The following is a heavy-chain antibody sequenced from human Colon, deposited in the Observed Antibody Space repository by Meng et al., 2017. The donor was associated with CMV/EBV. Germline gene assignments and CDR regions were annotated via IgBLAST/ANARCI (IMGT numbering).Heavy chain of an antibody. V-gene: IGHV3-30*04. CDR2: ISYDGSDE. Sequence: ASGFNFMSYALPWVRRAPGKGLEWVAVISYDGSDEYYVDSVKGRFTIDRDNSKNTLYLQMSSLRAEDTAVYYCARDKVGGTKGPFDYWGQGTLVTVSS. CDR3: ARDKVGGTKGPFDY. J-gene: IGHJ4*02. D-gene: IGHD1-26*01. CDR1: GFNFMSYA.